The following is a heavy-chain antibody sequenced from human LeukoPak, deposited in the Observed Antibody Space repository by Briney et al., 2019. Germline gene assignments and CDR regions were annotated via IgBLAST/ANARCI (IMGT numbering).Heavy chain of an antibody. V-gene: IGHV5-51*01. CDR1: GYSFTSYW. Sequence: GESLKISCKGSGYSFTSYWIGWVRQMPGKGLEWMGIIYPGDSDTRYSPSFQGQVTISADKPISTAYLQWSSLKASDTAMYYCARQGHGDYPYYYYYYMDVRGKGTTVTVSS. CDR2: IYPGDSDT. J-gene: IGHJ6*03. D-gene: IGHD4-17*01. CDR3: ARQGHGDYPYYYYYYMDV.